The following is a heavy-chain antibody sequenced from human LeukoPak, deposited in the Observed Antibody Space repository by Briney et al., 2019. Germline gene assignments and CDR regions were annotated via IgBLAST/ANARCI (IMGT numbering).Heavy chain of an antibody. D-gene: IGHD6-13*01. CDR2: IYHTGST. V-gene: IGHV4-30-2*01. Sequence: SETLSLTCAVSGGSISSGGYSWRWIRQPPGKGLECIGYIYHTGSTYYNPSLKSRVTMSEDRSKNQFSLKLTSVTAADTAVYYCARFQPAAGTYYFDSWGQGTLVTVSS. J-gene: IGHJ4*02. CDR1: GGSISSGGYS. CDR3: ARFQPAAGTYYFDS.